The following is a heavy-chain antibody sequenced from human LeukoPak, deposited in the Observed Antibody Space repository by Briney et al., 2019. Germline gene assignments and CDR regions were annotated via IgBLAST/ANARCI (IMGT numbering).Heavy chain of an antibody. D-gene: IGHD3-22*01. CDR3: ARDTDYDSSGYYQGLDY. CDR1: GGSFSGYY. Sequence: SETLSLTCAVYGGSFSGYYWSWIRQPPGKGLEWIGEINHSGSTNYNPSLKSRVTISVDTSKNQFSLKLSSVTAADTAVYYCARDTDYDSSGYYQGLDYWGQGTLVTVSS. J-gene: IGHJ4*02. V-gene: IGHV4-34*01. CDR2: INHSGST.